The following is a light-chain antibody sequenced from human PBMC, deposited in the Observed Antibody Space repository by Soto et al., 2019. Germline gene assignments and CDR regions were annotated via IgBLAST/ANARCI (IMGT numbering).Light chain of an antibody. CDR2: DAS. Sequence: EIVLTQSPATLSSFPGDRFTLSCRARQSVSSYLAWYQQKPGQAPRLLIYDASNRATGIPARFSGSGSGTDFTLTISSLEPDDFAVYYCQQRSNWITIGQGTRLGIK. J-gene: IGKJ5*01. V-gene: IGKV3-11*01. CDR1: QSVSSY. CDR3: QQRSNWIT.